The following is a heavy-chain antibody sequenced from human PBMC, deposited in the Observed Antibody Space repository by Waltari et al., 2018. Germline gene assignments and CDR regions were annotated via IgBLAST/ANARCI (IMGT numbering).Heavy chain of an antibody. V-gene: IGHV3-30*18. CDR1: GFTFSSYG. Sequence: QVQLVESGGGVVQPGRSLRLSCAASGFTFSSYGMHWVRQAPGKGLEWVAVIWYDGSNKYYADSVKGRFTISRDKSKNTLYLQMNSLRAEDTAMYYCAKDGSAREGGGYFDLWGRGTLVTVSS. J-gene: IGHJ2*01. CDR2: IWYDGSNK. CDR3: AKDGSAREGGGYFDL. D-gene: IGHD1-26*01.